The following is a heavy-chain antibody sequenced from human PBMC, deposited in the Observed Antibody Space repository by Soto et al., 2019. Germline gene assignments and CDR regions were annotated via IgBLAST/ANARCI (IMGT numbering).Heavy chain of an antibody. CDR2: IYPGDSDT. CDR3: ARQRVAAAGTPVYYYYYGMDV. CDR1: GYSFTSYW. J-gene: IGHJ6*02. V-gene: IGHV5-51*01. D-gene: IGHD6-13*01. Sequence: GESLKISCKGSGYSFTSYWIGWVRQMPGKGLEWMGIIYPGDSDTRYSPSFQGQVTISADKSISTAYLQWSSLKASDTAMYYCARQRVAAAGTPVYYYYYGMDVWGQGTKVTVSS.